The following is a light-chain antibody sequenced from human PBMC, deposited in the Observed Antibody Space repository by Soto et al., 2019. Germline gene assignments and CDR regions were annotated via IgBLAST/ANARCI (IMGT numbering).Light chain of an antibody. CDR1: GRDIGAYDY. Sequence: QSVLTQPASVSGSPGQSITISCTGSGRDIGAYDYVSWYQQHPGKAPKLLIYGVNNRPSGVSYRFSASKSAFTASLTISGLQAEDEAHYYCSSYTTSYFYVFGPGTKVT. V-gene: IGLV2-14*01. CDR2: GVN. CDR3: SSYTTSYFYV. J-gene: IGLJ1*01.